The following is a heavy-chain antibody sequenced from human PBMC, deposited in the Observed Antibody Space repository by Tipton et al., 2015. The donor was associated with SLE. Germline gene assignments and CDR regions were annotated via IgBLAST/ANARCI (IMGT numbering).Heavy chain of an antibody. V-gene: IGHV3-21*01. Sequence: GSLRLSCAASGFTFSSYSMTWVRQAPGKGLEWVSSISSSSSYIYYADSVKGRFNISRDNAKNSLYLQMNSLRAEDTAVYDGARRGVDDDSSGIDYWGQGTLVTVSS. CDR2: ISSSSSYI. D-gene: IGHD3-22*01. J-gene: IGHJ4*02. CDR1: GFTFSSYS. CDR3: ARRGVDDDSSGIDY.